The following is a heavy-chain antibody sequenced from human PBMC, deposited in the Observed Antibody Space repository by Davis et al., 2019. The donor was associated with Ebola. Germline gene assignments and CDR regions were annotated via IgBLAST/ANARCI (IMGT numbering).Heavy chain of an antibody. D-gene: IGHD2-15*01. CDR2: IRSKANSYAT. CDR1: GFTFSGSA. Sequence: GESLKISCAASGFTFSGSAMHWVRQASGKGLEWVGRIRSKANSYATAYAASVKGRFTISRDDSKNTAYLQMNSLKTEDTAVYYCTRHEGGAVCSWGQGTLVTVSS. V-gene: IGHV3-73*01. J-gene: IGHJ5*02. CDR3: TRHEGGAVCS.